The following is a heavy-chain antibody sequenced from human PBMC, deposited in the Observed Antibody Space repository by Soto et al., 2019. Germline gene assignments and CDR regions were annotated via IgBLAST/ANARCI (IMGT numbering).Heavy chain of an antibody. V-gene: IGHV4-31*03. J-gene: IGHJ6*02. Sequence: SETLSLTCTVSGDSISSGGYYWSWIRQHPEKGLEWIGYIYYSGNTYYNPSLKSRVTISLDTSKNQFSLELSSVTAADTAMYYCARTAAAGKYYNGMDVWGQGTTVTVSS. D-gene: IGHD6-13*01. CDR3: ARTAAAGKYYNGMDV. CDR2: IYYSGNT. CDR1: GDSISSGGYY.